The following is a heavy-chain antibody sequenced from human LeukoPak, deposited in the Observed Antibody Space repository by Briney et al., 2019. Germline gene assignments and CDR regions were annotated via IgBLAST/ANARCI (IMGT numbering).Heavy chain of an antibody. CDR2: IRYDGSNK. CDR3: AKALLSPYCSSTSCPRDDY. V-gene: IGHV3-30*02. CDR1: GFTFSSYG. J-gene: IGHJ4*02. D-gene: IGHD2-2*01. Sequence: GGSLRLSCAASGFTFSSYGMHWVRQAPGKGLEWVAFIRYDGSNKYYADSVKGRFTISRDNSKNTLYLQMNSLRAEDTAVYYCAKALLSPYCSSTSCPRDDYWGQGTLVTVSS.